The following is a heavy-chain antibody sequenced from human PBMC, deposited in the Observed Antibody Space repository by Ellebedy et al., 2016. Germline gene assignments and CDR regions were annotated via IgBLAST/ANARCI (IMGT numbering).Heavy chain of an antibody. Sequence: SETLSLTCTVSGVSITSHYWSWIRQPPGKGLEFIGYIYYSGSTNYNPSLRSRVSVSIDKSKNQFSLKLSSVTAADTAVYYCARRNCGGDCYGMDVWGQGTTVAVSS. V-gene: IGHV4-59*11. J-gene: IGHJ6*02. CDR3: ARRNCGGDCYGMDV. CDR1: GVSITSHY. D-gene: IGHD2-21*01. CDR2: IYYSGST.